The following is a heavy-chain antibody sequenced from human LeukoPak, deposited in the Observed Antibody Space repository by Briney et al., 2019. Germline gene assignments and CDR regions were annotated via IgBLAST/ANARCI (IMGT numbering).Heavy chain of an antibody. Sequence: PGGSLRLSCAASGLTGSHNYVSWVRQAPGKGLEWVSAISGSGGSTYYADSVKGRFTISRDNSKNTLYLQMNSLRAEDTAVYYCAKDITVTTHDYFDYWGQGTLVTVSS. D-gene: IGHD4-11*01. CDR1: GLTGSHNY. J-gene: IGHJ4*02. V-gene: IGHV3-23*01. CDR2: ISGSGGST. CDR3: AKDITVTTHDYFDY.